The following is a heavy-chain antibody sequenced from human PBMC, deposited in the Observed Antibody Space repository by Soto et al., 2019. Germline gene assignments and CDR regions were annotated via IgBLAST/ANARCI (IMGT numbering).Heavy chain of an antibody. Sequence: ESGGGVVQAGTSLRRSCAASGFRFNNYGMHWVRQAPGKGLEWVAFVSSDGNNKYYADSVKGRFTISRDNSKSTMFLQVDSLRVDDTAIYYCAKDRVIQLLPIWPDPWGQGTLVTVSS. J-gene: IGHJ5*02. CDR3: AKDRVIQLLPIWPDP. V-gene: IGHV3-30*18. CDR1: GFRFNNYG. CDR2: VSSDGNNK. D-gene: IGHD2-2*01.